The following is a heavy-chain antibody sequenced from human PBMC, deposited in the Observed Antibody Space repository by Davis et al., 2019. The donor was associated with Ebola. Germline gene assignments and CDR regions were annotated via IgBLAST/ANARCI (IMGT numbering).Heavy chain of an antibody. Sequence: MPSETLSLTCAVYGGSFSDYSWNWIRQPPGKGLEWIGEINHRGSTTYGPSLKSRLTISVDTSKNQFSLKVISKTAADTAVYYCAFVGVNTKGDARDIWGQGTQVIVSS. CDR1: GGSFSDYS. V-gene: IGHV4-34*01. D-gene: IGHD1-26*01. CDR3: AFVGVNTKGDARDI. J-gene: IGHJ3*02. CDR2: INHRGST.